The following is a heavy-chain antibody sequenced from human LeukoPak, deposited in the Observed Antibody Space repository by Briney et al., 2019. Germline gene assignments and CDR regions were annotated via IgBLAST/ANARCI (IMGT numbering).Heavy chain of an antibody. D-gene: IGHD6-13*01. CDR1: GFTFSSLW. CDR3: ATIAAADKDY. V-gene: IGHV3-74*01. Sequence: GGSLRLSCVASGFTFSSLWMHWVPRAPGRGVVWVSRIDYDGRSTIYADSVKGRFTISRDNAKNTLYLQMNSLRAEDTAMYYCATIAAADKDYWGQGTLVTVSS. J-gene: IGHJ4*02. CDR2: IDYDGRST.